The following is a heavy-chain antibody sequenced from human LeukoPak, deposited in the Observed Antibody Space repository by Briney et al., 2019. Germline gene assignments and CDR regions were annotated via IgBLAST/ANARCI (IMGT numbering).Heavy chain of an antibody. CDR1: GYTFTSYG. D-gene: IGHD6-13*01. V-gene: IGHV1-18*01. J-gene: IGHJ4*02. Sequence: ASVKVSCKASGYTFTSYGISWVRQAPGQGLEWMGWISAYNGNTNYAQKLQGRVTMTTDTSTSTAYMELRSLRSDDTAMYYCARAGEIAAAGSHWDYWGQGTLVTVSS. CDR2: ISAYNGNT. CDR3: ARAGEIAAAGSHWDY.